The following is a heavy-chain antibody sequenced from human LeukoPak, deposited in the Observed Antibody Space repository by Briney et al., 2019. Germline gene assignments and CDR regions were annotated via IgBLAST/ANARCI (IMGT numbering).Heavy chain of an antibody. J-gene: IGHJ3*02. V-gene: IGHV3-9*01. CDR3: AKESRYCSGGSCYSVAFNI. D-gene: IGHD2-15*01. CDR2: ISWNSGSI. Sequence: PGGSLRLSCAASGFTFDGYAMHWVRQAPGKGLEWVSGISWNSGSIGYADSVKGRFTISRDNAKNSLYLQMNSLRAEDTALYYCAKESRYCSGGSCYSVAFNIWGQGTMVTVSS. CDR1: GFTFDGYA.